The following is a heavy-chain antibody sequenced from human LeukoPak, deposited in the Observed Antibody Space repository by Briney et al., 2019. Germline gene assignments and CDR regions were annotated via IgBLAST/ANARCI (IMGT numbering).Heavy chain of an antibody. Sequence: GGSLRLSCAASGFTFSSYWMNWVRQAPGKGLEWVSGISPSGDITYYADFVKGRFTISRDNSKNTLYLEVISLTAEDTAVYYCAKDDAWLRFGEWSQGTLVTVSS. D-gene: IGHD3-10*01. V-gene: IGHV3-23*01. CDR2: ISPSGDIT. J-gene: IGHJ4*02. CDR1: GFTFSSYW. CDR3: AKDDAWLRFGE.